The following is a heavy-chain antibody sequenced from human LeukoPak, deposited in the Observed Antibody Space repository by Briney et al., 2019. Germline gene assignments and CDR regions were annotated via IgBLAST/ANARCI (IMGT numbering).Heavy chain of an antibody. J-gene: IGHJ4*02. CDR1: GFSFSSYG. Sequence: GGSLRLSCAASGFSFSSYGMSWVRQAPGKGLEWVAVISYDGSNKYYADSVKGRFTISRDNSKNTLYLQMNSLRAEDTAVYYCAKDVGYDSSGYYYQFIDYWGQGTLVTVSS. CDR2: ISYDGSNK. CDR3: AKDVGYDSSGYYYQFIDY. D-gene: IGHD3-22*01. V-gene: IGHV3-30*18.